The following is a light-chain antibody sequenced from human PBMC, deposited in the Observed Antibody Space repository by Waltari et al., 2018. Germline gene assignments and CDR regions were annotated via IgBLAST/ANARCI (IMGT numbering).Light chain of an antibody. V-gene: IGKV3-20*01. J-gene: IGKJ2*01. CDR3: QQYGSSIMYT. CDR1: QTLTKNY. Sequence: VLTQSPGTLSLSPGDRATLSCRASQTLTKNYLVWYQQKPGQAPRLRIYGASSRAAGIPDRFSGSGARTDFTLTISRLGPEDSAVYYCQQYGSSIMYTFGQGTKLEIK. CDR2: GAS.